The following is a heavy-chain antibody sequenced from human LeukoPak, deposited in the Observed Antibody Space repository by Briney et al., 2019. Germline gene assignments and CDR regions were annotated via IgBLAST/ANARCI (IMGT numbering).Heavy chain of an antibody. CDR2: IYYSGST. D-gene: IGHD3-22*01. V-gene: IGHV4-61*01. CDR3: ARLGYYYDSSGYLRREGFDY. CDR1: GVSVSSGSYY. J-gene: IGHJ4*02. Sequence: SETLSLTCTVSGVSVSSGSYYWSWIRQPPEKGLEWIGYIYYSGSTNYNPSLKSRVTISVDTSKTQFSLKLSSVTAADTAVYYCARLGYYYDSSGYLRREGFDYWGQGTLVTVSS.